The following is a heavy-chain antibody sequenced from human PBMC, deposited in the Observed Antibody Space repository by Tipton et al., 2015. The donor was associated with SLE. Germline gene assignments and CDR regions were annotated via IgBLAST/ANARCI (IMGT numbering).Heavy chain of an antibody. V-gene: IGHV3-7*01. J-gene: IGHJ4*02. CDR2: INQDGSDK. Sequence: SLRLSCAASGFSLSTYWMAWVRQAPGRGPEWVANINQDGSDKNSVDSVKGRFTISRDNSKNTLYLQMNSLRAEDTAVYYCARDRSSGWGFDYWGQGTLVTVSS. CDR1: GFSLSTYW. D-gene: IGHD6-19*01. CDR3: ARDRSSGWGFDY.